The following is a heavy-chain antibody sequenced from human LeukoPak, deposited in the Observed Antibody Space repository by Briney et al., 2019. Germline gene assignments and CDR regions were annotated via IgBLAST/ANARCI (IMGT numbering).Heavy chain of an antibody. V-gene: IGHV4-34*01. Sequence: SETLSLTCAVYGGSFSGYYWSWIRQPPGKGLEWIGEINHSGSTNYNPSLKSRVTISVDTSKNQFSLKLSSATAADTAVYYCASIAARLRAFDIWGQGTMVTVSS. CDR3: ASIAARLRAFDI. CDR2: INHSGST. CDR1: GGSFSGYY. D-gene: IGHD6-6*01. J-gene: IGHJ3*02.